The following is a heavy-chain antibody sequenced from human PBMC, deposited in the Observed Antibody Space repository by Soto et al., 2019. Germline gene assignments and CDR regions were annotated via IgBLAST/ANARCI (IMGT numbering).Heavy chain of an antibody. D-gene: IGHD3-10*01. V-gene: IGHV3-33*01. Sequence: GGSLRLSCAASGFTFSSYGMHWVRQAPGKGLEWVAVIWYDGSNKYYADSVKGRFTISRDNSKNTLYLQMNSLRAEDTAVYYCARGASDYYGSDAFDYWGQGTLVTVSS. CDR3: ARGASDYYGSDAFDY. J-gene: IGHJ4*02. CDR1: GFTFSSYG. CDR2: IWYDGSNK.